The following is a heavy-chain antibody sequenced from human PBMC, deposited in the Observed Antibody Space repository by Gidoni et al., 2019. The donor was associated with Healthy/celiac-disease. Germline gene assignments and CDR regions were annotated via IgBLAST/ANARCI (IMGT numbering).Heavy chain of an antibody. CDR2: ISSSSNYI. CDR3: ARDRGPSVAGYFDY. Sequence: EVQPVASGGGLVKPGGSLRLSCAASGFTFSSYSMNCVRQAPGKGLEWVSSISSSSNYISYADSVKGRFTISRDNAKNSLYLQMNSLGAEDTAVYYCARDRGPSVAGYFDYWGQGTLVTVSS. CDR1: GFTFSSYS. V-gene: IGHV3-21*01. D-gene: IGHD6-19*01. J-gene: IGHJ4*02.